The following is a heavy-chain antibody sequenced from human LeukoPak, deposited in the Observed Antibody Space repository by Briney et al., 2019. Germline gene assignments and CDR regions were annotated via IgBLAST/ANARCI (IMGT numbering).Heavy chain of an antibody. CDR3: TTRETYDSSGYIALKRLV. D-gene: IGHD3-22*01. J-gene: IGHJ4*02. V-gene: IGHV3-21*03. CDR1: RFTFSTYS. CDR2: ISSGSSYI. Sequence: GGSLRLSCAASRFTFSTYSMNWVRQAPGKGLEWVSSISSGSSYIYYADSVKGRFTISRDNGKNSLYLQMNSLKTEDTAVYYCTTRETYDSSGYIALKRLVWGQGTLVTVSS.